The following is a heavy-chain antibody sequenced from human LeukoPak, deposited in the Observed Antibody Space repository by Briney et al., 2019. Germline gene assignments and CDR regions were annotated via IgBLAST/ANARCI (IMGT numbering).Heavy chain of an antibody. CDR1: GFTFGDYA. D-gene: IGHD1-26*01. Sequence: GGSLRLSCTASGFTFGDYAMSWVRQAPGKGLEWVGFIRSKAYGGTTEYAASVKGRFTISRDDSKSIAYLQMNSLKTEDTAVYYYTRGSYYAGYYYMDVWGKGTTVTVSS. CDR2: IRSKAYGGTT. V-gene: IGHV3-49*04. CDR3: TRGSYYAGYYYMDV. J-gene: IGHJ6*03.